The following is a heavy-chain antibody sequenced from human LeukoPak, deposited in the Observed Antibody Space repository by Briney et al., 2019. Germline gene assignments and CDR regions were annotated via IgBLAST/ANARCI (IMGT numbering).Heavy chain of an antibody. J-gene: IGHJ4*02. V-gene: IGHV4-39*01. Sequence: SETLSLTCSVSDDSISRSSYYWGWIRQPPGKGLEWIGTFYYSGFTYYNPSLKNRVTISVGTSKNQFSLKLSSVTAEDTAVYYCARLKVGTTHPDYWGQGTLVTVSS. CDR2: FYYSGFT. D-gene: IGHD1-26*01. CDR1: DDSISRSSYY. CDR3: ARLKVGTTHPDY.